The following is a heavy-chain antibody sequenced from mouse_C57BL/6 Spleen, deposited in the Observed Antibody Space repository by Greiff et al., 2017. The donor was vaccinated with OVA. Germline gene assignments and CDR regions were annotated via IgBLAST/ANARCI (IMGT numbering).Heavy chain of an antibody. CDR2: ISSGGSYT. J-gene: IGHJ4*01. CDR3: ARDGNYGGEAMDY. Sequence: EVQLVESGGDLVKPGGSLKLSCAASGFTFSSYGMSWVRQTPDKRLEWVATISSGGSYTYYPDSVKGRFTISRDNAKNTLYLQMSSLKSEDTAMYYCARDGNYGGEAMDYWGQGTSVTVSS. CDR1: GFTFSSYG. D-gene: IGHD2-1*01. V-gene: IGHV5-6*01.